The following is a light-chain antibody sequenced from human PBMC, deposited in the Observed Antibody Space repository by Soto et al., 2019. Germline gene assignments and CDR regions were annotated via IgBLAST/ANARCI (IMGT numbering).Light chain of an antibody. V-gene: IGLV1-40*01. CDR1: SSNIGAGYD. CDR3: QSYDSSLRGSRV. J-gene: IGLJ1*01. CDR2: LNS. Sequence: QSALTQPPSVSGAPGQRVSISCTGSSSNIGAGYDVHWYQQLPGTAPKLLIYLNSNRPSGVPDRFSGSKSGTSASLAITGLQAEDEADYYCQSYDSSLRGSRVFGTGTKVTV.